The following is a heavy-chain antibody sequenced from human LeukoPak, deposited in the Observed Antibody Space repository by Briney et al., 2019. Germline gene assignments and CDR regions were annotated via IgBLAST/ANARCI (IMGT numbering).Heavy chain of an antibody. J-gene: IGHJ5*02. Sequence: PSETLSLTCTVSGGSISSYYWSWIRQPPGKGLEWIGYIYYSGNTNYNPSLKSRVTISVDTSKNQFSLKLSSVTAADTAVYYCARSEEVGAIFLAPGGWFDPWGQGTLVTVSS. CDR1: GGSISSYY. V-gene: IGHV4-59*01. CDR3: ARSEEVGAIFLAPGGWFDP. D-gene: IGHD1-26*01. CDR2: IYYSGNT.